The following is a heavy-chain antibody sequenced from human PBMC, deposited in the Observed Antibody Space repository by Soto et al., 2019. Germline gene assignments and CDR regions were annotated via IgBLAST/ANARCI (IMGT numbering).Heavy chain of an antibody. Sequence: GASVKVSCKASGYTFTSYGISWVRQAPGQGLEWMEWISAYNGNTNYAQKLQGRVTMTTDTSTSTAYMELRSLRSDDTAVYYCARDGSKDSSGYYYRHWGQGTLVTVSS. V-gene: IGHV1-18*01. J-gene: IGHJ4*02. CDR1: GYTFTSYG. D-gene: IGHD3-22*01. CDR3: ARDGSKDSSGYYYRH. CDR2: ISAYNGNT.